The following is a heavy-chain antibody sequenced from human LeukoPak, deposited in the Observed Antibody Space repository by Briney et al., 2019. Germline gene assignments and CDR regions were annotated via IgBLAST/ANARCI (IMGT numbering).Heavy chain of an antibody. D-gene: IGHD3-22*01. CDR3: ARENEDDSSGYYPFFGY. CDR2: IIPIFGTA. Sequence: SVKVSCKASGYTFTSYGISWVRQAPGQGLEWMGGIIPIFGTANYAQKFQGRVTITADESTSTAYMELSSLRSEDTAVYYCARENEDDSSGYYPFFGYWGQGTLVTVSS. J-gene: IGHJ4*02. V-gene: IGHV1-69*13. CDR1: GYTFTSYG.